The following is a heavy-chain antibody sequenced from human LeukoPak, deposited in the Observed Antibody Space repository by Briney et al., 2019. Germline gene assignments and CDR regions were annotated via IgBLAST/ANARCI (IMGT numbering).Heavy chain of an antibody. CDR3: AKQGSSSWDWFDP. CDR1: GFSFSGYA. Sequence: GGSLRLSCAASGFSFSGYAMSWVRQAPGKGLEWVSGISGSGGSTYYADSVKGRFTISRDNSKYTLYLQMNSLRAEDTAVYYCAKQGSSSWDWFDPWGQGTLVTVSS. CDR2: ISGSGGST. J-gene: IGHJ5*02. D-gene: IGHD6-13*01. V-gene: IGHV3-23*01.